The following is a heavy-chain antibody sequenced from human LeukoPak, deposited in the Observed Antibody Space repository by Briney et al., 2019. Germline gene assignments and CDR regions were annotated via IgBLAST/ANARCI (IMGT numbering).Heavy chain of an antibody. D-gene: IGHD3-16*01. V-gene: IGHV3-21*06. CDR3: ARGGRRF. CDR2: IGSSGSYI. Sequence: GGSLRLSCAASGFTFSSYGMHWVRQAPGKGLEWVSSIGSSGSYIYYADSVKGRFTISRDNAKNSLYLQMNSPRGEDTAVYYCARGGRRFWGQGTLVTVSS. J-gene: IGHJ4*02. CDR1: GFTFSSYG.